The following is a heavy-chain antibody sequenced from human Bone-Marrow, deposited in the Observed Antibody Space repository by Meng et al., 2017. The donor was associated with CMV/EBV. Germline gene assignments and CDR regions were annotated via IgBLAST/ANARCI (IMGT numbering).Heavy chain of an antibody. D-gene: IGHD6-25*01. Sequence: GGSLRLSCAASGFTFSSYSMNWVRQAPGKGLEWVSYISSSSSTIYYADSVKGRFTISRDNAKNSLYLQMNSLRAEDTAVYYCARDHMVRAAQPYYYYGMDVWGQGTTVTGYS. CDR1: GFTFSSYS. CDR3: ARDHMVRAAQPYYYYGMDV. CDR2: ISSSSSTI. V-gene: IGHV3-48*04. J-gene: IGHJ6*01.